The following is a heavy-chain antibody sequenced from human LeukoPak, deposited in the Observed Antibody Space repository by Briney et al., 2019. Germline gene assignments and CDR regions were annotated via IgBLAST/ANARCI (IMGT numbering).Heavy chain of an antibody. J-gene: IGHJ4*02. CDR3: ARASGGYYYDSSGYYN. V-gene: IGHV3-30-3*01. Sequence: GRSLRLSCAASGFTFSSYAMHWVRQAPGKGLEWVAVISYDGSNKYYADSVKGRFTISRDNSKNTLYLQMNSLRAGDTAVYYCARASGGYYYDSSGYYNWGQGTLVTVSS. D-gene: IGHD3-22*01. CDR2: ISYDGSNK. CDR1: GFTFSSYA.